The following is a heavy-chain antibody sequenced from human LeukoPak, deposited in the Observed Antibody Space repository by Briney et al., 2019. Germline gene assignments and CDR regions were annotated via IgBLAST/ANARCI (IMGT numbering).Heavy chain of an antibody. Sequence: GGSLRFSCAASGFTFSSYSMNWVRQAPGKGLEWVSSISSSSSYIYYADSVKGRFTISRDNAKNSLYLQMNSLRAEDTAVYYCARDGYSSGWPYYYYGMDVWGQGTTVTVSS. CDR2: ISSSSSYI. CDR3: ARDGYSSGWPYYYYGMDV. J-gene: IGHJ6*02. CDR1: GFTFSSYS. D-gene: IGHD6-19*01. V-gene: IGHV3-21*01.